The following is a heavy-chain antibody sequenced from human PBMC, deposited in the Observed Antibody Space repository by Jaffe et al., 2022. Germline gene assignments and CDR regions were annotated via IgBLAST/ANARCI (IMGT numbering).Heavy chain of an antibody. V-gene: IGHV2-26*01. CDR1: GFSLSNARMG. Sequence: QVTLKESGPVLVKPTETLTLTCTVSGFSLSNARMGVSWIRQPPGKALEWLAHIFSNDEKSYSTSLKSRLTISKDTSKSQVVLTMTNMDPVDTATYYCARIRDFWSGTYYYYYMDVWGKGTTVTVSS. CDR3: ARIRDFWSGTYYYYYMDV. J-gene: IGHJ6*03. D-gene: IGHD3-3*01. CDR2: IFSNDEK.